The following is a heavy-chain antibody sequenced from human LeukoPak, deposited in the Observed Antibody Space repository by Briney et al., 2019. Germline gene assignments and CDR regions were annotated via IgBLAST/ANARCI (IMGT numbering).Heavy chain of an antibody. J-gene: IGHJ5*02. D-gene: IGHD5-12*01. Sequence: GGSLRLSCAASGFTFATNGMAWVRQAPGKGLEWLSTIDNSGGRTHYADSGKGRFTVSRDNSKSTLYLQMNSLRAEDTAVYYCAIPPEGATRILWFAPWGQGTLVTVSS. CDR1: GFTFATNG. CDR3: AIPPEGATRILWFAP. V-gene: IGHV3-23*05. CDR2: IDNSGGRT.